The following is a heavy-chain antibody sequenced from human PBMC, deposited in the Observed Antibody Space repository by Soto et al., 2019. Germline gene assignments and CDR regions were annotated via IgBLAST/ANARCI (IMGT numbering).Heavy chain of an antibody. CDR1: GYTFTNYA. J-gene: IGHJ6*02. CDR3: ARDLRGGVSLAYYFYGMDV. Sequence: VASVKVSCKASGYTFTNYAIHWVRQAPGQRLEWMGWINAGYGDTKYSQTFQGRVTISRDTSASTAYMELSSLRSEDTAVYYCARDLRGGVSLAYYFYGMDVWGQGTTVTVS. V-gene: IGHV1-3*01. CDR2: INAGYGDT.